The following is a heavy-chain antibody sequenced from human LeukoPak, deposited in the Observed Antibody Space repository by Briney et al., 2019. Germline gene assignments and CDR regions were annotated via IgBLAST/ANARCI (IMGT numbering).Heavy chain of an antibody. CDR2: ISYDGSNK. J-gene: IGHJ5*02. Sequence: GGSLRLSCAASGFTFSSYGMHWVRQAPGKGLEWVAVISYDGSNKYYADSVRGRFTVSRDNSKNTVDLQMNGLRVEDTAVYYCAKDRSIIRAPSDHWGQGTLVTVSS. V-gene: IGHV3-30*18. CDR3: AKDRSIIRAPSDH. CDR1: GFTFSSYG. D-gene: IGHD3-10*01.